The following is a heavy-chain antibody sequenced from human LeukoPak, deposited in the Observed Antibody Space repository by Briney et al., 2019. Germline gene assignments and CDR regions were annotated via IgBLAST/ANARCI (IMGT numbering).Heavy chain of an antibody. J-gene: IGHJ4*02. D-gene: IGHD3-16*01. V-gene: IGHV3-30*18. CDR1: GFTFSSYG. Sequence: PGRSLRLSCAASGFTFSSYGMHWVRQAPGKGLEWVAVISYDGSNKYYADSVKGRFTISRDNSKNTLYLQMNSLRAEDTAVYYCVKGLIMITFGGASPDYGGQGTLVTVSS. CDR3: VKGLIMITFGGASPDY. CDR2: ISYDGSNK.